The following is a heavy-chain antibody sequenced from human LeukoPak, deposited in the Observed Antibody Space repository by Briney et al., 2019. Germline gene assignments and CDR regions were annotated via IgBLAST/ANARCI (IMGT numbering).Heavy chain of an antibody. V-gene: IGHV5-51*01. D-gene: IGHD2-15*01. CDR1: GYSFTNYW. CDR2: IYPGDSDT. J-gene: IGHJ3*02. CDR3: ARGYCSGGNCHDAFDI. Sequence: GESLKISCKGSGYSFTNYWIGWVRQMPGKGLDWMGIIYPGDSDTRYSPSFQGQVTISADKSISTAYLQWSSLKASDTAMYYCARGYCSGGNCHDAFDIWGQGTMVTVSS.